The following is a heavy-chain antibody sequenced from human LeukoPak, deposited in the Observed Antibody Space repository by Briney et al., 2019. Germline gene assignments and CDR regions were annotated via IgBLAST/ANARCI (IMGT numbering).Heavy chain of an antibody. CDR3: AGTYYYDSSGFSTYDY. Sequence: PSQTLSLTCTVSGGSISSGSYYWSWIRQPAGKGLEWIGRIYTSGSTNYNPSLKSRVTISVDTSKNQFSLKLSSVTAADTAVYYCAGTYYYDSSGFSTYDYWGQGTLVTVSS. CDR2: IYTSGST. CDR1: GGSISSGSYY. V-gene: IGHV4-61*02. J-gene: IGHJ4*02. D-gene: IGHD3-22*01.